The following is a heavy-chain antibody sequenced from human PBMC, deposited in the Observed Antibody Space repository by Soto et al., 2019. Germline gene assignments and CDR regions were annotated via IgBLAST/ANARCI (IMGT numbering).Heavy chain of an antibody. Sequence: SETLSLTCAVSGGSISSSNWWSWVRQPPGKGLEWIGEIYHSGSTNYNPSLKSRVTISVDKSKNQFSLKLSSVTAADTAVYYCARGGSWGKYYGMDVWGQGTTVTVSS. J-gene: IGHJ6*02. CDR1: GGSISSSNW. CDR3: ARGGSWGKYYGMDV. CDR2: IYHSGST. V-gene: IGHV4-4*02. D-gene: IGHD6-13*01.